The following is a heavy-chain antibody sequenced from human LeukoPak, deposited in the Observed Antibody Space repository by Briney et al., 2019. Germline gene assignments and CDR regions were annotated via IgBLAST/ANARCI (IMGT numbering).Heavy chain of an antibody. CDR3: ARDVYCSSTSCYGIDY. CDR2: ISYDGSNK. CDR1: GFTFSSHA. V-gene: IGHV3-30*04. J-gene: IGHJ4*02. Sequence: PGGSLRLSCAASGFTFSSHAMHWVRQAPGKGLEWVAVISYDGSNKYYADSVKGRFTISRDNSKNTLYLQMNSLRAEDTAVYYCARDVYCSSTSCYGIDYWGQGTLVTVSS. D-gene: IGHD2-2*01.